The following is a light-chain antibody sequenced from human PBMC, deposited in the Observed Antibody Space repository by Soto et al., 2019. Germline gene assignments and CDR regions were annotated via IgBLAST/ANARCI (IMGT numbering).Light chain of an antibody. CDR2: AAS. CDR1: QSISGY. Sequence: IQITQSPSTLCGSIGDRVSITCRASQSISGYLNWYQKKSGKAPRLLMYAASSLQSWVPSRVGGSGSGTDLTITISSLQPEDFATYYCQQTYRYPSTFGHGTRLEIK. V-gene: IGKV1-39*01. J-gene: IGKJ5*01. CDR3: QQTYRYPST.